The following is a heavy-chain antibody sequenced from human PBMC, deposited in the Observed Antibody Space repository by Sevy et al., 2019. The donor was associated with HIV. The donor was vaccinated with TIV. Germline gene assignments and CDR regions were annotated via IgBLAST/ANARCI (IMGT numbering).Heavy chain of an antibody. CDR1: GFTFSSYG. V-gene: IGHV3-30*03. CDR2: ISYDGSNK. J-gene: IGHJ4*02. D-gene: IGHD3-22*01. CDR3: ARSSYYYPRSGYYPT. Sequence: GGYLRLSCAASGFTFSSYGMHWVRQAPGKGLEWVAVISYDGSNKYYADSVKGRFTISIDNSKNTLYLQMNSLRAEDTAVYYCARSSYYYPRSGYYPTWGQGTLVTVSS.